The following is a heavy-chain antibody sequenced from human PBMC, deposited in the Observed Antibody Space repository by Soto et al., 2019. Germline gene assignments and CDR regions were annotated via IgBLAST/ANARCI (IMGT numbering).Heavy chain of an antibody. Sequence: QVQLVQSGAEVKKPGSSVKVSCKASGGTFSSYAISWVRQAPGQGLEWMGGIIPIFGTANYAQKFQGRVTITAAESTSTAYMELSCLRSEDTAVYYCARGRYYDRSGPAAQRGAFDIWGQGTMVTVSS. CDR2: IIPIFGTA. V-gene: IGHV1-69*12. D-gene: IGHD3-22*01. CDR1: GGTFSSYA. J-gene: IGHJ3*02. CDR3: ARGRYYDRSGPAAQRGAFDI.